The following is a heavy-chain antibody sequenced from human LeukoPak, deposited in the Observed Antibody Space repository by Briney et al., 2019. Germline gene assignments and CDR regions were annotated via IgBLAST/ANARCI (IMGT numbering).Heavy chain of an antibody. J-gene: IGHJ4*02. CDR2: INPNSGGT. D-gene: IGHD2-15*01. V-gene: IGHV1-2*02. CDR3: ARGLAAALGYFDY. CDR1: GYTFTGYY. Sequence: ASVKVSCKAFGYTFTGYYMHWVRQAPGQGPEWMGCINPNSGGTNYAQKFQGRVTMTRDTSISTVYMELSRLRSDDPAVFYCARGLAAALGYFDYWGQETLVTVSS.